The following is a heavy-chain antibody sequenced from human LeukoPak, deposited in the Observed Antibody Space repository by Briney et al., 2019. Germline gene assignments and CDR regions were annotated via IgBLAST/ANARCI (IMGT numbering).Heavy chain of an antibody. CDR2: INPNSGGT. D-gene: IGHD6-19*01. Sequence: ASVKVSCKASGYTFTGYYMHWVRQAPGQGLEWVGWINPNSGGTNYAQKFQGRVTMTRDTSTSTGYMELSRLRSDDTAVYYCATLVIAVAGGFGDYWGQGTLVTVSS. CDR3: ATLVIAVAGGFGDY. V-gene: IGHV1-2*02. J-gene: IGHJ4*02. CDR1: GYTFTGYY.